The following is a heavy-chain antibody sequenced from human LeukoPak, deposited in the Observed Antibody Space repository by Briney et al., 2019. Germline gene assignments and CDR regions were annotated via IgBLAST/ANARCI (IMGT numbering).Heavy chain of an antibody. CDR3: AGEEPNVGGDFDY. CDR2: INSDGSEG. V-gene: IGHV3-7*03. J-gene: IGHJ4*02. CDR1: GFTFSGFW. D-gene: IGHD1-14*01. Sequence: GGSLRLSCAVSGFTFSGFWMSWSRQAPGKGLEWVASINSDGSEGYYADVVKGRFTISRDNAKNSLYLQINSLRAEDTAVYYCAGEEPNVGGDFDYWGQGTLVTVSS.